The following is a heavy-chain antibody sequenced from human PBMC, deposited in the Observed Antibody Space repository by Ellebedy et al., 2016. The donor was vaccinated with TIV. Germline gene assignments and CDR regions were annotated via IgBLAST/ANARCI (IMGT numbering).Heavy chain of an antibody. Sequence: SETLSLXCTVSGGSISSYYWSWIRQPPGKGLEWIGYIYYSGSTNYNPSLKSRVTISVDTSKNQFSLKLSSVTAADTAVYYCARAHYYDSSGYHGVWFDPWGQGTLVTVSS. J-gene: IGHJ5*02. CDR1: GGSISSYY. V-gene: IGHV4-59*01. D-gene: IGHD3-22*01. CDR3: ARAHYYDSSGYHGVWFDP. CDR2: IYYSGST.